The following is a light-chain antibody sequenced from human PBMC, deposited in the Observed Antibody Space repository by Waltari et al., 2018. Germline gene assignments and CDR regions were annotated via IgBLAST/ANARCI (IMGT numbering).Light chain of an antibody. J-gene: IGLJ2*01. Sequence: QSALTQPASVSGSPGQSVTIFCAGTSNDVGGYNSVSWYQEHPGKAPGVIIYDVSDRQSGVSDRFSGSKSGNTASLTISGLQAEDEADYYCSSQSSNDVVLFGGGTKLTVL. CDR1: SNDVGGYNS. V-gene: IGLV2-14*01. CDR2: DVS. CDR3: SSQSSNDVVL.